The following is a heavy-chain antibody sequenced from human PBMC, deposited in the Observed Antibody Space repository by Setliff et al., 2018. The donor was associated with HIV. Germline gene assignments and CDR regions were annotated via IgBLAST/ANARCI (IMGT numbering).Heavy chain of an antibody. CDR3: VGGSYAGY. Sequence: GGSLRLSCAASGFTFSDYWINWVRQAPGKGLEWVANINQDGSVEGYVDSVKGRFTISRDNAKSSLYLHINSLRAEDMAVYYCVGGSYAGYWGQGTLVTVS. CDR2: INQDGSVE. D-gene: IGHD5-12*01. J-gene: IGHJ4*02. CDR1: GFTFSDYW. V-gene: IGHV3-7*01.